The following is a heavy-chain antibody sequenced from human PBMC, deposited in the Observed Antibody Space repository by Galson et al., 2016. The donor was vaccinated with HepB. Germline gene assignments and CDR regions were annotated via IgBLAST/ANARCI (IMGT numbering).Heavy chain of an antibody. V-gene: IGHV3-23*01. Sequence: SLRLSCAASGFSFSSYAMSWVRQAPGKGLEWVSGITSGGTTYYADSVKGRFTISRDNPKNILYLQMKSLRDEDTAVYYCAKRPYSYGRHYGMDVWGQGTTVTVSS. D-gene: IGHD5-18*01. CDR2: ITSGGTT. J-gene: IGHJ6*02. CDR3: AKRPYSYGRHYGMDV. CDR1: GFSFSSYA.